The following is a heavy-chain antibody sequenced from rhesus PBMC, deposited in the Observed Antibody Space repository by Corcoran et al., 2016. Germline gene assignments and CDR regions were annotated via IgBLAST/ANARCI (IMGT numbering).Heavy chain of an antibody. CDR2: IYGNRTGT. J-gene: IGHJ5-1*01. Sequence: QVQLQESGQGLVKPSEALSLTCAVSGDSISDSYYLTCNRQPPVKGLEWIGNIYGNRTGTCYNPSLKSRVTISKDTSKNQCFPKRSAVTAADTAVYYCARYRCTGSGFYDVRFDVWGPGVLVTVSS. D-gene: IGHD2-21*01. CDR1: GDSISDSYY. CDR3: ARYRCTGSGFYDVRFDV. V-gene: IGHV4S9*01.